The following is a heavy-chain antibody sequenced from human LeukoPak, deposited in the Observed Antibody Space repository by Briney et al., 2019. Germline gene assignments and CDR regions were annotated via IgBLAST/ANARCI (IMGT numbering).Heavy chain of an antibody. J-gene: IGHJ6*03. CDR1: GLTFRNKNC. CDR2: IKQDGRET. CDR3: ARVAAAGTGIFVNFYYSMDI. V-gene: IGHV3-7*01. D-gene: IGHD6-13*01. Sequence: PGGSLRLSCAASGLTFRNKNCMTWVRQAPGKGLEGVANIKQDGRETNYVDSVKGRFTISRYNAKNSVDLQMNSLRVEDTAIYYCARVAAAGTGIFVNFYYSMDIWGKGTTVTVSS.